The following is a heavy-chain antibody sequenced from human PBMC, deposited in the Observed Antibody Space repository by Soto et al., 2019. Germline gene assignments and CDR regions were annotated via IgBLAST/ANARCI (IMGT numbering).Heavy chain of an antibody. Sequence: PSETLXLTCAVSGGTIGSGNWWSWVRQPPGKGLEWIGEIYDSGSTNYTPSLKSRVTISLDKSKNQFSLKLSSVTAADTAVYYCARLKTYDILNRSDYWVQGSLVTV. CDR3: ARLKTYDILNRSDY. V-gene: IGHV4-4*02. J-gene: IGHJ4*02. CDR2: IYDSGST. CDR1: GGTIGSGNW. D-gene: IGHD3-9*01.